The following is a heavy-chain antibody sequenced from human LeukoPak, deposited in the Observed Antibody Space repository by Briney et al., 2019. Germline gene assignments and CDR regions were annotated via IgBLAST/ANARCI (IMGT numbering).Heavy chain of an antibody. Sequence: SETLSLTCAVYGGSFSGYYWSWIRQPPGKGLEWIGEINHSGSTNYNPSLKSRVTISVDTSKNQFSLKLSSVTAADTAVYFCARAEGGTCQNWGQGTLVTVSS. D-gene: IGHD2-15*01. CDR3: ARAEGGTCQN. V-gene: IGHV4-34*01. J-gene: IGHJ4*02. CDR1: GGSFSGYY. CDR2: INHSGST.